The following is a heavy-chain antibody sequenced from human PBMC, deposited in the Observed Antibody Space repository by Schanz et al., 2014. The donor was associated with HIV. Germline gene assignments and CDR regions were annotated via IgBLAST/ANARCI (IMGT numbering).Heavy chain of an antibody. CDR3: AKEEQQLGGVGGYHFDY. D-gene: IGHD6-13*01. Sequence: QVQLVESGGGVVQPGRSLRLSCAASAFTFSTYALHWVRQAPGKGLEWVSVITGSGLHAYYAGSVKGRFTISRDISKNTLYLQMNSLRAEDTAVYYCAKEEQQLGGVGGYHFDYWGQGTLVVVSS. J-gene: IGHJ4*02. CDR1: AFTFSTYA. CDR2: ITGSGLHA. V-gene: IGHV3-NL1*01.